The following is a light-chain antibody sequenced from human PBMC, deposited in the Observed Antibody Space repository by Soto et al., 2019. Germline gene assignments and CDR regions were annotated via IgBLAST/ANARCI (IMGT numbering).Light chain of an antibody. CDR2: DAS. CDR1: QYITIY. J-gene: IGKJ5*01. Sequence: EIVMTQSPATLSVSPGETTRLSCRASQYITIYLAWYQQKPGQAPRLLIYDASNRATGIPARFSGSGSGTDFTLTISSREPDDFAVYDCQQRADWPITFGQGTRLEIK. V-gene: IGKV3-11*01. CDR3: QQRADWPIT.